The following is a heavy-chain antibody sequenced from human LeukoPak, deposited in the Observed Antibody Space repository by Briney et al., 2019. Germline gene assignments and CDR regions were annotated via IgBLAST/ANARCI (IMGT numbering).Heavy chain of an antibody. CDR2: INHSGST. CDR1: GGSFSGYY. J-gene: IGHJ3*02. CDR3: ARAKRMVQLWQQIDAFDI. Sequence: PSETLSLTCAVYGGSFSGYYWSWIRQPPGKGPEWIGEINHSGSTNYNPSLKSRVTISVDTSKNQFSLKLSSVTAADTAVYYCARAKRMVQLWQQIDAFDIWGQGTMVTVSS. V-gene: IGHV4-34*01. D-gene: IGHD5-18*01.